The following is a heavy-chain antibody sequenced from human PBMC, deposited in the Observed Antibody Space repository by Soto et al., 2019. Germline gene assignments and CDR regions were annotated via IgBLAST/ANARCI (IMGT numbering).Heavy chain of an antibody. V-gene: IGHV3-48*02. CDR3: ATGYCRSDNCHFTH. Sequence: DVQLVESGGGLVKPGGSLRLSCAASGFNFHTYTMTWVRQAPGKGLEWGSYISGTSETIFYADPVKGRFTISRDNAKDSLYLQLNSLRDEETAVYYCATGYCRSDNCHFTHWGQGTLVTVSS. J-gene: IGHJ4*02. CDR2: ISGTSETI. CDR1: GFNFHTYT. D-gene: IGHD2-2*03.